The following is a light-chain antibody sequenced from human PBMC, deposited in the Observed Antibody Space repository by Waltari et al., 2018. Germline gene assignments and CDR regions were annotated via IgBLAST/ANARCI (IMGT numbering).Light chain of an antibody. J-gene: IGLJ1*01. CDR1: SSDVGGVTY. CDR2: DVI. V-gene: IGLV2-11*01. Sequence: QSALTPPRSVSGSLGQSATIACTGTSSDVGGVTYVSWYKQHPGKAPKLIIYDVIKRPSGVPDRFSGSKSGNTASLTISGLQAEDEGDYYYCSYAGSYTSIFGTGTEVTVL. CDR3: CSYAGSYTSI.